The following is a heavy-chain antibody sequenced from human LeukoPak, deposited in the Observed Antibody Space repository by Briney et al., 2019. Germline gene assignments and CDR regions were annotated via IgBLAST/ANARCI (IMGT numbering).Heavy chain of an antibody. CDR2: IYYSGST. CDR3: ARGVFATGYAHFDY. J-gene: IGHJ4*02. Sequence: PSETLSLTCTVSGGSISSYYWSWIRQPPGKGLEWIGYIYYSGSTNYNPSLKSRVTISVDTSKNQFSLKLTSVTAADTAVYYCARGVFATGYAHFDYWGQGTLVTVSS. D-gene: IGHD3-9*01. V-gene: IGHV4-59*01. CDR1: GGSISSYY.